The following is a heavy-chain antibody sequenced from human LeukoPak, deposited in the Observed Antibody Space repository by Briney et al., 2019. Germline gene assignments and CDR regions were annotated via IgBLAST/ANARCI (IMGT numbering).Heavy chain of an antibody. D-gene: IGHD4-17*01. CDR2: MYTGGST. CDR3: ARDLQANYGDYDDAFDI. CDR1: GGSISTYY. Sequence: SETLSLTCTVSGGSISTYYWSWIRQPAGKGLEWIGRMYTGGSTNYNPSLKSRVTMSVDTSKNQFSLKLSSVTAADTAVYYCARDLQANYGDYDDAFDIWGQGTMVTVSS. V-gene: IGHV4-4*07. J-gene: IGHJ3*02.